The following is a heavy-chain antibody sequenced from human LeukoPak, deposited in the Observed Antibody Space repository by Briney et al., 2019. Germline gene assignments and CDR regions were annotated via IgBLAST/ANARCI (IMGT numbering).Heavy chain of an antibody. CDR1: GGSISSGDYY. Sequence: PSQTLSLTCTVSGGSISSGDYYWSWIRQPPGKGLEWIGYIYYSGSTYYNPSLKSRVTISVDTSKNQFSLKLSSVTAADTAVYYCARECHGSGSYYDYYFDYWGQGTLVTVSS. CDR3: ARECHGSGSYYDYYFDY. V-gene: IGHV4-30-4*01. J-gene: IGHJ4*02. CDR2: IYYSGST. D-gene: IGHD3-10*01.